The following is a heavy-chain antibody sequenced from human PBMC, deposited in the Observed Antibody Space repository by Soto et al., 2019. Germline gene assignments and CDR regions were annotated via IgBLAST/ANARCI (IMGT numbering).Heavy chain of an antibody. Sequence: SLTCTVSGASIDYYYWSWIRQPPGKGLEWIGDISDSGRTNYNPSLRSRVTISVDTSKNQVSLRLNSVTAADTAVYYCARDSTTWFPYYGIDVWGQGTTVTVSS. CDR1: GASIDYYY. D-gene: IGHD2-2*01. CDR2: ISDSGRT. CDR3: ARDSTTWFPYYGIDV. V-gene: IGHV4-59*01. J-gene: IGHJ6*02.